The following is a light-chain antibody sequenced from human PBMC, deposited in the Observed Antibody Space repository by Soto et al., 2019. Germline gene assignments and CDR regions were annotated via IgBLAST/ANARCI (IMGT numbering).Light chain of an antibody. CDR1: QDIKYY. Sequence: DIQMTQSPSSLSASVGDRVTIIFHASQDIKYYLNWYQHRPGKAPELLIYDASNLEAGVPSRFSGSGSGTDSTFTISSLQPEDIATYYCQQYENVPLTFGGGTKVDNK. CDR3: QQYENVPLT. V-gene: IGKV1-33*01. J-gene: IGKJ4*01. CDR2: DAS.